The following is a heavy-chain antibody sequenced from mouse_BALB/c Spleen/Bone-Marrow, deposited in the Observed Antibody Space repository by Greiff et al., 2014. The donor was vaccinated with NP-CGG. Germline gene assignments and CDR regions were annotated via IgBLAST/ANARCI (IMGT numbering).Heavy chain of an antibody. CDR2: IYPGSGNT. Sequence: VQLQESGAELARPGASVKLSCKAPGYTFTDYYVSWVKQRTGQGLEWIGEIYPGSGNTYYNEKFKGKATLTADRSSSTAYMQLSSLTSEDSAVYFCARAASLDYWGQGTSVTVSS. J-gene: IGHJ4*01. V-gene: IGHV1-77*01. CDR1: GYTFTDYY. CDR3: ARAASLDY.